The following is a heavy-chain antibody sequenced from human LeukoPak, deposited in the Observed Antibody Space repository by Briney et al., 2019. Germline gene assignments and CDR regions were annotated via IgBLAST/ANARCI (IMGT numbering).Heavy chain of an antibody. CDR1: GGSVSSGSYY. V-gene: IGHV4-61*01. CDR3: ASLIVGYDSGWYWDY. J-gene: IGHJ4*02. Sequence: PSETLSLTCTVSGGSVSSGSYYWSWIRQPPGKGLEWMGYIYYSGSTNYNPSLRSRVTISVDSSKNQFSLNLKSVTAADTAVYYCASLIVGYDSGWYWDYWGQGTLVTVSS. CDR2: IYYSGST. D-gene: IGHD6-19*01.